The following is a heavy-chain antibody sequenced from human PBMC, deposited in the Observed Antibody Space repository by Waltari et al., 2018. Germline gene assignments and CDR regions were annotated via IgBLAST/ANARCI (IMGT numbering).Heavy chain of an antibody. J-gene: IGHJ4*02. D-gene: IGHD3-22*01. CDR3: AKEGNWRYSDNSGYYFDN. Sequence: QLQLQESGPGLVKPSETLSLTCTVSGGSISSSSYYWGWIRQPPGKGLGWVGLIWYDGCDKYYADSVKGRFSISRDNSKNTLYLQMSSLRAEDTAIYYCAKEGNWRYSDNSGYYFDNWGQGTLVTVSS. CDR2: IWYDGCDK. V-gene: IGHV4-39*01. CDR1: GGSISSSSYY.